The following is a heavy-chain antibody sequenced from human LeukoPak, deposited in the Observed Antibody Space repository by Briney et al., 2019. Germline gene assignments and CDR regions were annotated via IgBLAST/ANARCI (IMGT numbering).Heavy chain of an antibody. CDR1: GFTFSSYA. V-gene: IGHV3-30*02. CDR2: IRYDGSNK. J-gene: IGHJ5*02. D-gene: IGHD2-2*01. CDR3: AKDLWEYCSSTSCYCDP. Sequence: GGSLRLSCAASGFTFSSYAMSWVRQAPGKGLEWVAFIRYDGSNKYYADSVKGRFTISRDNSKNTLYLQMNSLRAEDTAVYYCAKDLWEYCSSTSCYCDPWGQGTLVTVSS.